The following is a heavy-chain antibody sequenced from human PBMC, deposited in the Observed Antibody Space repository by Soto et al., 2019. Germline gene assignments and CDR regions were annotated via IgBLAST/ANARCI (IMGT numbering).Heavy chain of an antibody. J-gene: IGHJ5*02. CDR1: GGSIGSYY. CDR2: IYYSGST. D-gene: IGHD3-10*01. V-gene: IGHV4-59*01. CDR3: ERGEGGLWFGDRNNWFDP. Sequence: SETLSLTCTVSGGSIGSYYWSWIRQPPGKGLERIGYIYYSGSTNYNPSLKSRVTISVDTSKNQFSLKLSSVTAADTAVYYCERGEGGLWFGDRNNWFDPWGQGTLVTVSS.